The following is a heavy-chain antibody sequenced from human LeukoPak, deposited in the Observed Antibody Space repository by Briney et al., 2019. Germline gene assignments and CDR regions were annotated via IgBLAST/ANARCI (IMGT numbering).Heavy chain of an antibody. CDR3: ARILFTVTTDEGPDY. D-gene: IGHD4-17*01. Sequence: ASVKVSCKASGYTFTSYGISWVRQAPGQGLEWMGWISAYNGNTNYAQKLQGRVTMTTDTSTSTAYMELRSLRSGDTAVYYCARILFTVTTDEGPDYWGQGTLVTVSS. CDR1: GYTFTSYG. J-gene: IGHJ4*02. CDR2: ISAYNGNT. V-gene: IGHV1-18*01.